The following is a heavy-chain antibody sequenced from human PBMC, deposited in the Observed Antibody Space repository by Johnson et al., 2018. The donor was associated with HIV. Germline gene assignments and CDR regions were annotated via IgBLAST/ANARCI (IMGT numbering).Heavy chain of an antibody. CDR1: GFTFSSYA. V-gene: IGHV3-64*01. CDR3: AREVDAFDM. CDR2: ISSNGGST. J-gene: IGHJ3*02. Sequence: VQLVESGGGLVQPCRSLRLSCAASGFTFSSYAMHWVRQAPGKGLEYVSAISSNGGSTYYANSVKGRFTISRVNSKNTLFLQMSSLRPEDTAVYYCAREVDAFDMWGQGTLVTVSS.